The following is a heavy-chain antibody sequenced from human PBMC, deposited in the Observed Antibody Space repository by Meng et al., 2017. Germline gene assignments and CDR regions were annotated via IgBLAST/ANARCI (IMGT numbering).Heavy chain of an antibody. D-gene: IGHD3-22*01. J-gene: IGHJ4*02. CDR3: ARGTKYYYDSSGYYLV. CDR2: INPNSGGT. V-gene: IGHV1-2*06. CDR1: GYTFTGYY. Sequence: QVHLVQSGAEVKKPGASVKVSCKASGYTFTGYYMHWVRQAPGQGLEWMGRINPNSGGTNYAQKFQGRVTMTRDTSISTAYMELSRLRSDDTAVYYCARGTKYYYDSSGYYLVWGQGTLVTVSS.